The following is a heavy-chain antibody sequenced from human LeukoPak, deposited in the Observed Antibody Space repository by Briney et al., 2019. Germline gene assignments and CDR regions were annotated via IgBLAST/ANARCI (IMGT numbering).Heavy chain of an antibody. Sequence: SETLSLTCTVSGGSISSGDYYWSCIRQPPGKGLEWIGYIYYCGSTYYNPSLKSRVTISVDTSKNQFSLKLSSVTAADTAVYYCASSPKSNNWFDPWGQGTLVTVSS. V-gene: IGHV4-30-4*01. CDR1: GGSISSGDYY. CDR3: ASSPKSNNWFDP. CDR2: IYYCGST. J-gene: IGHJ5*02.